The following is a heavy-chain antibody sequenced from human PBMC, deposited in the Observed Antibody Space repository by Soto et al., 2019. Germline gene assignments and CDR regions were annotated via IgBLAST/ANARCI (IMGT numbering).Heavy chain of an antibody. J-gene: IGHJ5*02. CDR3: ARAEDIVLVPAAKGGWFDP. CDR1: GGSLSGYY. V-gene: IGHV4-34*01. D-gene: IGHD2-2*01. CDR2: INHSGST. Sequence: SETLSLTSAVYGGSLSGYYWSWIRQPPGKGLEWIGEINHSGSTNYNPSLKSRVTISVDTSKNQFSLKLSSVTAADTAVYYCARAEDIVLVPAAKGGWFDPWGQGTLVTVS.